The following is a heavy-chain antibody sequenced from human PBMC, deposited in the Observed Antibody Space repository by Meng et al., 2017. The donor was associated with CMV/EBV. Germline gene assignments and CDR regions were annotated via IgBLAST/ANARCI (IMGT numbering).Heavy chain of an antibody. CDR3: TTVGATFPSDY. D-gene: IGHD1-26*01. Sequence: GESLKISCAASGFTFSNAWMSWVRQAPGKGLEWVGRIKSKTDGGTTDYAAPVKGIFTISRDDSKNTLYLQMNSLKTEDTAVYYCTTVGATFPSDYWGQGTLVTVSS. CDR1: GFTFSNAW. V-gene: IGHV3-15*01. CDR2: IKSKTDGGTT. J-gene: IGHJ4*02.